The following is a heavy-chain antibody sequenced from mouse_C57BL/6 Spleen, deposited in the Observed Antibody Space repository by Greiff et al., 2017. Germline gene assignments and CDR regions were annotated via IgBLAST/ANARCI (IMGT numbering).Heavy chain of an antibody. D-gene: IGHD1-1*01. J-gene: IGHJ1*03. Sequence: QVQLQQPGAELVKPGASVKMSCKASGYTFTSYWITWVKPRPGKGLEWIGDIYPGSGSTNYHEQFKSKATLTVDTSSSKADMQLSSLTSEDSAVYYCARSITTVGYWYFDVWGTGTTVTVSS. CDR3: ARSITTVGYWYFDV. V-gene: IGHV1-55*01. CDR1: GYTFTSYW. CDR2: IYPGSGST.